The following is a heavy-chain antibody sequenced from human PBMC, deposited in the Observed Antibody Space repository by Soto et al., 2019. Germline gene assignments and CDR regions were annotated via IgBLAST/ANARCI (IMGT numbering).Heavy chain of an antibody. CDR2: IYSSGNT. CDR3: ARAQRFSDWFDP. CDR1: GGTISGYY. J-gene: IGHJ5*02. D-gene: IGHD3-3*01. Sequence: AXETLSLPCSVSGGTISGYYGTGIRQPAGKGLEWIGRIYSSGNTKYNPSLQSRVTMSLDTSNNQFSLRLTSVTAADTAVYYCARAQRFSDWFDPWGQGTLVTVSS. V-gene: IGHV4-4*07.